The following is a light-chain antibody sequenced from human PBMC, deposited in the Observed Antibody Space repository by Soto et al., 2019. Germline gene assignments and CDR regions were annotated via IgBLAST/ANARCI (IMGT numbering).Light chain of an antibody. CDR3: QQYHSYWT. V-gene: IGKV1-5*01. CDR2: DDS. CDR1: QNIRSR. Sequence: QMTQSPSTLSAQVGHRATITCRASQNIRSRLAWFQQKPGKAPKILIYDDSSLESGAQQRFRGSGSGTEFTLTISRLQTDDFSTYYRQQYHSYWTLGKGTKVDIK. J-gene: IGKJ1*01.